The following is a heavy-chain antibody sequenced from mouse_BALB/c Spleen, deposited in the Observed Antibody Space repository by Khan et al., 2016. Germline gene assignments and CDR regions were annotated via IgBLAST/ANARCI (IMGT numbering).Heavy chain of an antibody. CDR2: ISYSGST. V-gene: IGHV3-2*02. CDR3: ASLYY. Sequence: EVQLQESGPGLVKPSQSLSLTCTVAGYSITSDYAWNWIRQFPGNKLEWMGYISYSGSTSYNPSLKSRISIPRDTSKNQFFLQLNSVTTEDTATYYCASLYYWGQGTTLTVSS. CDR1: GYSITSDYA. J-gene: IGHJ2*01.